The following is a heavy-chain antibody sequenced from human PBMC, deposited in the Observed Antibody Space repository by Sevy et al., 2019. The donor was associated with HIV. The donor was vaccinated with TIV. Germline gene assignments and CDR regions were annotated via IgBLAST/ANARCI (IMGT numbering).Heavy chain of an antibody. CDR1: GFTFSSYG. CDR2: IRYDGSNK. D-gene: IGHD2-2*01. CDR3: AKDMPCTSCYGYFQH. J-gene: IGHJ1*01. Sequence: GGSLRLSCAASGFTFSSYGMHWVRQAPGKGLEWLAFIRYDGSNKYYADSVKVRFTISRDNSKNTLYLQMNSLRAEDTAVYYCAKDMPCTSCYGYFQHWGQGTLVTVSS. V-gene: IGHV3-30*02.